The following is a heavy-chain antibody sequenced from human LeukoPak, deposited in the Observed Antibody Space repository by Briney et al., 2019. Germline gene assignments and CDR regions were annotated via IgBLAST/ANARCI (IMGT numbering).Heavy chain of an antibody. CDR2: IKQDGSEK. CDR3: ARVQGSSGPGIFEY. J-gene: IGHJ4*02. CDR1: GFTCSNYW. Sequence: GGSLRLSCAASGFTCSNYWMSWVRQAPGKGLEWVANIKQDGSEKFYVDSVKGRLTISRDNAKNSLYLQMNSLRVEDTAVYYCARVQGSSGPGIFEYWGQGTLVTVSS. V-gene: IGHV3-7*01. D-gene: IGHD6-19*01.